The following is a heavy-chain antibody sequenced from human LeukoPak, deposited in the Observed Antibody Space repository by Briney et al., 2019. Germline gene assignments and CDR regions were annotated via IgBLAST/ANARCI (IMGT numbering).Heavy chain of an antibody. CDR3: ARVAEDCSSTSCYAGVDY. D-gene: IGHD2-2*01. CDR1: GYTFISYG. J-gene: IGHJ4*02. Sequence: ASVKVSCKASGYTFISYGISWVRQAPGQGLEWMGWISAYNGNTNYAQKLQGRVTMTTDTSTSTAYMELRSLRSDDTDVYYCARVAEDCSSTSCYAGVDYWGQGTLVTVSS. V-gene: IGHV1-18*01. CDR2: ISAYNGNT.